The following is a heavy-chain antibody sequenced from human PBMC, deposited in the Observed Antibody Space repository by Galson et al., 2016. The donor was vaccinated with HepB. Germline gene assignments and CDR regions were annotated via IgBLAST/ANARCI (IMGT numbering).Heavy chain of an antibody. Sequence: KGLEWVSGVSGSGDNTYYAYSVQGRFTISRDNSKNTLYLQVNSLRVEDTAVYYCAKVVGTATYGYLQYWGQGTLVSVSS. CDR2: VSGSGDNT. J-gene: IGHJ1*01. D-gene: IGHD1-26*01. V-gene: IGHV3-23*01. CDR3: AKVVGTATYGYLQY.